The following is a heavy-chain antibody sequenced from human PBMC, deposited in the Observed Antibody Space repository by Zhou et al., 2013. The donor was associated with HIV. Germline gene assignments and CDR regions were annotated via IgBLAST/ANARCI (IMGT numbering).Heavy chain of an antibody. D-gene: IGHD1-26*01. CDR2: IDTSLGST. CDR3: ARARPGVGAAAFFDH. V-gene: IGHV1-46*01. J-gene: IGHJ4*02. CDR1: GYTLTSYY. Sequence: QGQLLQSEAEVARPGASMKISCRASGYTLTSYYIHWWRQAPGQWLEWVGFIDTSLGSTSSAQRFQGRVTMTRDTSTATVLMELSSLTSEDTAIYFCARARPGVGAAAFFDHWGQGTLITVSS.